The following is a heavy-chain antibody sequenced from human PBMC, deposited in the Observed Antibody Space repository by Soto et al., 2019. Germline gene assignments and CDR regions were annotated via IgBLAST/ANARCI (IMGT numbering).Heavy chain of an antibody. CDR1: GYHSTNYA. CDR3: ARGIWVATTADYSLDA. CDR2: NNAGKGKT. D-gene: IGHD5-12*01. J-gene: IGHJ5*02. V-gene: IGHV1-3*01. Sequence: KPTASVEVSRSAAGYHSTNYAMHWVHQSPEQRLEWMGWNNAGKGKTKYSQTFQGRVTITRDTSASIVYMEVNGVRSEDTAVYYCARGIWVATTADYSLDAWGQATLVT.